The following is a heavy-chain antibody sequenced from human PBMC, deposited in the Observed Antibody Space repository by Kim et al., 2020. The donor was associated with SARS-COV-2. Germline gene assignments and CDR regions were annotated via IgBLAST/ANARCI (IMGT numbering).Heavy chain of an antibody. CDR3: ARDSYDYGNYVGEYYYYGMGV. CDR2: IYYSGST. D-gene: IGHD4-17*01. J-gene: IGHJ6*02. Sequence: SETLSLTCTVSGGSINSGDYYWSWIRQPPGKGLEWIGYIYYSGSTYYNPSLKSRVTISVDTSKNQFSLKLSSVTAADTAVYYCARDSYDYGNYVGEYYYYGMGVWGQGTTVTVSS. V-gene: IGHV4-30-4*01. CDR1: GGSINSGDYY.